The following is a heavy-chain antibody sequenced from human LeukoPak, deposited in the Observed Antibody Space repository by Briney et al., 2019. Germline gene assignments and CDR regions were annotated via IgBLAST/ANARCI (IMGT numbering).Heavy chain of an antibody. Sequence: SETLSLTCTVSGGSISSSSYYWGWIRQPPGKGLEWIGSIYYSGSTYYNPSLKSRVTISVDTSKNQFSLKLSSVTAADTAVYYCARLAVAPPTKGAFDIWGQGTMVTVSS. CDR3: ARLAVAPPTKGAFDI. CDR2: IYYSGST. D-gene: IGHD2-15*01. V-gene: IGHV4-39*01. CDR1: GGSISSSSYY. J-gene: IGHJ3*02.